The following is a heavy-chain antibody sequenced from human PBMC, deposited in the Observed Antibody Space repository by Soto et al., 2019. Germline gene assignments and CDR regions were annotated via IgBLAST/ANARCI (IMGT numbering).Heavy chain of an antibody. CDR2: IDWDDDK. V-gene: IGHV2-70*11. CDR3: ARTSPSSLDYYYYYMDV. D-gene: IGHD6-13*01. J-gene: IGHJ6*03. CDR1: GFSLSTSGMC. Sequence: SGPTLVNPTQTLTLTCTFSGFSLSTSGMCVSWIRQPPGKALEWLARIDWDDDKYYSTSLKTRLTISKDTSKNQVVLTMTNMDPVDTATYYCARTSPSSLDYYYYYMDVWGKGTTVTVSS.